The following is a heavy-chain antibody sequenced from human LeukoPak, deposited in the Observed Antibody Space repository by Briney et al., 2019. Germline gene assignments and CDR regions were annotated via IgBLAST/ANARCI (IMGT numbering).Heavy chain of an antibody. J-gene: IGHJ4*02. CDR3: ARSGYGSDWSSFDY. Sequence: VGALRLSSAPSLVTLRGYRMNSVPEAPGKGVERGSYISRSSHTIYYEDSVNGRFTISRDNAKNSLYLQMNSRSADDTAVYYCARSGYGSDWSSFDYWGQGTLVNVSS. D-gene: IGHD6-19*01. CDR1: LVTLRGYR. V-gene: IGHV3-48*01. CDR2: ISRSSHTI.